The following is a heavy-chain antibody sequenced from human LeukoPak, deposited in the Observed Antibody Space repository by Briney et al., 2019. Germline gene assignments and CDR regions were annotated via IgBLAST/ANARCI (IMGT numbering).Heavy chain of an antibody. CDR3: AKVPSSSWSYFDY. J-gene: IGHJ4*02. CDR2: ISGSGGST. Sequence: HSGGSLRLSCAASGFTFSSYAMSWVRQAPGKGLEWVSAISGSGGSTYYADSVKGRFTISRDNSKNTLYLQMNSLRAEDTAVYYCAKVPSSSWSYFDYWGQGTLVTVSS. D-gene: IGHD6-13*01. V-gene: IGHV3-23*01. CDR1: GFTFSSYA.